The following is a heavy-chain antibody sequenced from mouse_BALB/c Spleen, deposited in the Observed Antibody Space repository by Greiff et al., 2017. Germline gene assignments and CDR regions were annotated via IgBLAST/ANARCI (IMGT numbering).Heavy chain of an antibody. D-gene: IGHD2-1*01. J-gene: IGHJ3*01. V-gene: IGHV5-17*02. CDR3: ARPGNYAWFAY. Sequence: EVMLVESGGGLVQPGGSRKLSCAASGFTFSSFGMHWVRQAPEKGLEWVAYISSGSSTIYYADTVKGRFTISRDNPKNTLFLQMTSLRSEDTAMYYCARPGNYAWFAYWGQGTLVTVSA. CDR1: GFTFSSFG. CDR2: ISSGSSTI.